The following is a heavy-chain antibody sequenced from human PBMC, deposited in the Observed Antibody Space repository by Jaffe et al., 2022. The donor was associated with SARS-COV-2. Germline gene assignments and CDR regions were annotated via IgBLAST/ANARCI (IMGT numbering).Heavy chain of an antibody. J-gene: IGHJ3*02. CDR1: GYTFKPYA. CDR3: SSPTEDSGYFGFDI. D-gene: IGHD3-22*01. V-gene: IGHV1-3*01. CDR2: ISASSLNT. Sequence: QVQLVQSGAEVKKPGASVKVSCKPSGYTFKPYAVHWVRQAPGQGLEWMGWISASSLNTKYSQKLQGRVTISRDTSANTAYMELSGLTSEDTAVYYCSSPTEDSGYFGFDIWGQGTLVTVSS.